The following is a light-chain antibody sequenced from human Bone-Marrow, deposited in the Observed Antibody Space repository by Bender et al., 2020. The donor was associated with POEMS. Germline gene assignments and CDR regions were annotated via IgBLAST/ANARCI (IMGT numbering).Light chain of an antibody. V-gene: IGLV2-11*01. CDR2: DVS. CDR1: GSDVGGYNY. CDR3: CSYAGSNTGV. J-gene: IGLJ2*01. Sequence: QSALTQPRSVSGSPGQSITISCTGTGSDVGGYNYVSWYQQHAGKVPKLMIYDVSKRPSGVSNRFSGSKSGNTASLTISGLQDEDEADYYCCSYAGSNTGVFGGGTKLTVL.